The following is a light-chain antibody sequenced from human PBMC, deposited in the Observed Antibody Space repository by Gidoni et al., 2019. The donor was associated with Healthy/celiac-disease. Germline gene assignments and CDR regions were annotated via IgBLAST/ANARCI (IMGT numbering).Light chain of an antibody. V-gene: IGKV3-15*01. CDR3: QQYNNWPPLT. CDR2: GAS. CDR1: QSVSSN. Sequence: TGSPATLSVSPGERATLSCRASQSVSSNLAWYQQKPGQAPRLLIYGASTRATGIPARFSGSGSGTEFTLTISSLQSEDFAFYYCQQYNNWPPLTFGQGTRLEIK. J-gene: IGKJ5*01.